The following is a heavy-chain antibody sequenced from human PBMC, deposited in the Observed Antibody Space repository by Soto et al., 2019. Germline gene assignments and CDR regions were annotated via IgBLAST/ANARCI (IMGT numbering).Heavy chain of an antibody. CDR1: GDTFNFYS. CDR2: INPILSMS. J-gene: IGHJ4*02. V-gene: IGHV1-69*02. Sequence: QVQLVQSGADVQRPGSSVRVSCKASGDTFNFYSINWVRQAHGLGLQWMGRINPILSMSTYAPRFQGRVTMTADKSTSTAYMELSSLRSEDTAMYYCATSYGSGYRAFDSWGQGALVTVSS. CDR3: ATSYGSGYRAFDS. D-gene: IGHD3-10*01.